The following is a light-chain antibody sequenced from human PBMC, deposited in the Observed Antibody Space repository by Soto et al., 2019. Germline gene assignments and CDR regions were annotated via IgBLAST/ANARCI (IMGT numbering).Light chain of an antibody. V-gene: IGKV1-12*01. CDR1: QDIDRW. CDR3: QQAKSLPYT. CDR2: GGF. J-gene: IGKJ2*01. Sequence: DIQMTQSPSSVSGAVGDRVNITCRASQDIDRWLAWYQQRPGKAPKLLIYGGFNLQSGVPSRFSGSGSGTDYTLTISNLQPEDFATYYCQQAKSLPYTFGQGTKLEIK.